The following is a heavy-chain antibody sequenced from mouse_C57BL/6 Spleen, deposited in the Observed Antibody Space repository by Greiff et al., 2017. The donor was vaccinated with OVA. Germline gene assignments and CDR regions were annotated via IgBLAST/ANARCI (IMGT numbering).Heavy chain of an antibody. CDR2: ISGGGGNT. D-gene: IGHD3-3*01. CDR1: GFTFSSYT. J-gene: IGHJ2*01. V-gene: IGHV5-9*01. Sequence: DVMLVESGGGLVKPGGSLKLSCAASGFTFSSYTMSWVRQTPEKRLEWVATISGGGGNTYYPDSVKGRFTISRDNAKNTLYLQMSSLRSEDTALYYCAIGGSYFDYWGQGTTLTVSS. CDR3: AIGGSYFDY.